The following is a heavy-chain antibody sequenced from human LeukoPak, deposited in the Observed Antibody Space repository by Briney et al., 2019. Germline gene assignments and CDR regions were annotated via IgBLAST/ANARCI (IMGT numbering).Heavy chain of an antibody. Sequence: GGSLRLSCAASGFTFSSYDMHWVRRAPGKGLQWVAVISYDGNNKYYADSVKGRFTISRDNSKNTLYLQMNSLRAEDTAVYYRAKESPEYSSSFDYWGQGTLVTVSS. D-gene: IGHD6-13*01. CDR2: ISYDGNNK. CDR3: AKESPEYSSSFDY. V-gene: IGHV3-30*18. CDR1: GFTFSSYD. J-gene: IGHJ4*02.